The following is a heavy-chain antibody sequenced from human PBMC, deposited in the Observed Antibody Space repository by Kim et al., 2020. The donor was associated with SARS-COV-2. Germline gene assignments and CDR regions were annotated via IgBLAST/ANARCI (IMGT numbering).Heavy chain of an antibody. Sequence: NPPLKSRDTISVDTSETQFSQKLSSVTAADTAVYYCARVTSGSYDAFDIWGQGTMVTVSS. V-gene: IGHV4-59*01. CDR3: ARVTSGSYDAFDI. J-gene: IGHJ3*02. D-gene: IGHD1-26*01.